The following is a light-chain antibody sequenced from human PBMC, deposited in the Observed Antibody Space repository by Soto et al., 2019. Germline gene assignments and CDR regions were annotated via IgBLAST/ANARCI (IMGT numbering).Light chain of an antibody. CDR2: DVS. CDR1: QSINAW. J-gene: IGKJ1*01. CDR3: QQYHRYST. V-gene: IGKV1-5*01. Sequence: DIQMTQAPSTLSASVGDTITITCRASQSINAWLAWYQQKPGKAPKLLIYDVSTLDSGVPSRFSGSASGTEFTLTISSLESDDFATYYCQQYHRYSTLGQGTKVDIK.